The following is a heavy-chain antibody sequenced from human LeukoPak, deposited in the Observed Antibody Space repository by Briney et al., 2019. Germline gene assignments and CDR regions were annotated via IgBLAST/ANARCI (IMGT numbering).Heavy chain of an antibody. Sequence: PSETLSLTCTVSGGSMTYYYWAWIRQPPGMTLEWIGYTYYSGRTDYNPSLKGRVSISVDRSRSSNQFSLTLSSVTAADTAVYYCARVSSVITTSFDYWGQGILVTVSS. V-gene: IGHV4-59*01. CDR1: GGSMTYYY. CDR3: ARVSSVITTSFDY. J-gene: IGHJ4*02. D-gene: IGHD3-22*01. CDR2: TYYSGRT.